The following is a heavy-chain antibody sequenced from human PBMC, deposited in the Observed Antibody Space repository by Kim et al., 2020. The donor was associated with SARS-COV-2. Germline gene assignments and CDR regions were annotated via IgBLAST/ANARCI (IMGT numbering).Heavy chain of an antibody. J-gene: IGHJ1*01. CDR2: ISSSSGYT. V-gene: IGHV3-11*03. CDR3: ATYSSSSSSQY. CDR1: KFTFSDYY. Sequence: GGSLRLSCAASKFTFSDYYMSWIRQAPGKGLEWVSYISSSSGYTNYADSVKGRFTISRDNAKNSLYLQMNSLRTENTAVYYCATYSSSSSSQYWGQGTL. D-gene: IGHD6-6*01.